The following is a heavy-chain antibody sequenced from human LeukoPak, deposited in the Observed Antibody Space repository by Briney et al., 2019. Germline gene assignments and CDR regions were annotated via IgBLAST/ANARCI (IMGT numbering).Heavy chain of an antibody. CDR3: ATGGFLAVADPFDY. J-gene: IGHJ4*02. D-gene: IGHD6-19*01. CDR2: FDPEDGET. Sequence: GASVNVSCKVSGYTLTELSMHWVRQAPGKGLEWMGGFDPEDGETIYAQKFQGRVTMTEDTSTDTAYMELSSLRSEDTAVYYCATGGFLAVADPFDYWGQGTLVTVSS. V-gene: IGHV1-24*01. CDR1: GYTLTELS.